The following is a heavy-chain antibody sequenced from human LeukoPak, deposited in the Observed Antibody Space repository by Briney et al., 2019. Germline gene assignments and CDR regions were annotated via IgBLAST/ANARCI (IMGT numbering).Heavy chain of an antibody. J-gene: IGHJ4*02. D-gene: IGHD6-13*01. V-gene: IGHV4-59*01. CDR3: ARGVYIAAAQYGY. Sequence: SETLSLTCTVSGGSISSYYWSWIRQPPGKGLEWIGYIYYSGTTNYNPSLKSRVTISVDTSKNQFSLKLSSVTAADTAVYYCARGVYIAAAQYGYRGQGTLVSVSS. CDR1: GGSISSYY. CDR2: IYYSGTT.